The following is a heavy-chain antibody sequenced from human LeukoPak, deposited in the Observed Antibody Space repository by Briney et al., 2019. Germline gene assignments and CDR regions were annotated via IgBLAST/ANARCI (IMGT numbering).Heavy chain of an antibody. CDR2: ISGSGGST. D-gene: IGHD3-10*01. Sequence: GGSLRLSCAASGFTFSSYAMSWVRQAPGKGLEWVSAISGSGGSTYYAESVKGRFTISRDNSKNTLYLQMNSLRAEDTAVYYFAKDLEDYYPIGGSAPGGKGPLVTVS. CDR1: GFTFSSYA. CDR3: AKDLEDYYPIGGSAP. J-gene: IGHJ4*02. V-gene: IGHV3-23*01.